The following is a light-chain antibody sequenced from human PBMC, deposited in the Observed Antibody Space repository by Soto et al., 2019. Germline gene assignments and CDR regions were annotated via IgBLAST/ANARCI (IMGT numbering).Light chain of an antibody. CDR1: QVISTY. Sequence: IRLTQSPSFLSPSIVESVTITSRASQVISTYLAWYQVKPGKAPKLLIYAASTLESGVPSRFSATVSGTEFSLTITSLQPEDFATYYCQQLFDSPITFGQGTRLE. J-gene: IGKJ5*01. V-gene: IGKV1-9*01. CDR3: QQLFDSPIT. CDR2: AAS.